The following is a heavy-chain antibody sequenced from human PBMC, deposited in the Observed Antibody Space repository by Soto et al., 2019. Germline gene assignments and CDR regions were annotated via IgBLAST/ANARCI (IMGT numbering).Heavy chain of an antibody. CDR3: ARGQSTDSVLDWFDP. D-gene: IGHD2-15*01. V-gene: IGHV3-21*01. CDR1: GFTFNNYG. J-gene: IGHJ5*02. CDR2: ISSSSDYL. Sequence: GGSLRLSCAASGFTFNNYGMNWVRQAPGKGLEWVSFISSSSDYLYYADSVKGRFTISRDNAKNSLYLQMNSLRTEDTAIYYCARGQSTDSVLDWFDPWGQGTLVTVSS.